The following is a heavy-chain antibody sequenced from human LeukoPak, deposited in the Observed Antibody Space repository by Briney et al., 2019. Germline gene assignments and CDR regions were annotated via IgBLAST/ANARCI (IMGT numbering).Heavy chain of an antibody. D-gene: IGHD2-21*02. CDR1: GFTFSSYA. J-gene: IGHJ4*02. V-gene: IGHV3-23*01. CDR3: AKGLGGGDCYSCYYYFDY. Sequence: GGSLRLSCAASGFTFSSYAMSWVRQAPGKGLEWVSATSGSGGSTYYADSVKGRFTISRDNSKNTLYLQMNSLRAEDTAVYYCAKGLGGGDCYSCYYYFDYWGQGTLVTVCS. CDR2: TSGSGGST.